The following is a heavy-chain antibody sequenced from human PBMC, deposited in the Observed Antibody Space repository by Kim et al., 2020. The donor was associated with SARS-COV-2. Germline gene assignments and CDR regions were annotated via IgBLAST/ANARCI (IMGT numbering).Heavy chain of an antibody. CDR2: IIPIFGTA. D-gene: IGHD4-17*01. V-gene: IGHV1-69*13. CDR3: ARGPLGYGDPSYYFDY. CDR1: GGTFSSYA. Sequence: SVKVSCKASGGTFSSYAISWVRQAPGQGLEWMGGIIPIFGTANYAQKFQGRVTITADESTSTAYMELSSLRSEDTAVYYCARGPLGYGDPSYYFDYWGQGTLVTVSS. J-gene: IGHJ4*02.